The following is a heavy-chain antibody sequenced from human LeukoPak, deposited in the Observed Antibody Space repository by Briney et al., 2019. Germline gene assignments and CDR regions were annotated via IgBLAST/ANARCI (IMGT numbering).Heavy chain of an antibody. CDR2: IYYSGST. CDR3: ARGPYGLGSYNPDY. Sequence: SETLSLTCTVSGGSISSGAYYWSWIRQHPGKGLVWIGYIYYSGSTYYNPSLKSRVTISVDTSKNQFSLKLSSVTAADTAVYYCARGPYGLGSYNPDYWGQGTLVTVSS. D-gene: IGHD3-10*01. V-gene: IGHV4-31*03. CDR1: GGSISSGAYY. J-gene: IGHJ4*02.